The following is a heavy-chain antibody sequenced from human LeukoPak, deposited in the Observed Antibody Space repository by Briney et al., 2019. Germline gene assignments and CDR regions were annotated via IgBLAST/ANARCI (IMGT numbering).Heavy chain of an antibody. V-gene: IGHV3-66*04. D-gene: IGHD5-24*01. Sequence: GGSLRLSCAASGFTFSSKYMTWVRQAPGKGLEWVSVTYTGGSTSYADSVKDRFTISRDNSKNTLYLQMNSLRAEDTAVYFCARPRSGYNYGAFDIWGQGTMVTVSS. CDR3: ARPRSGYNYGAFDI. CDR2: TYTGGST. CDR1: GFTFSSKY. J-gene: IGHJ3*02.